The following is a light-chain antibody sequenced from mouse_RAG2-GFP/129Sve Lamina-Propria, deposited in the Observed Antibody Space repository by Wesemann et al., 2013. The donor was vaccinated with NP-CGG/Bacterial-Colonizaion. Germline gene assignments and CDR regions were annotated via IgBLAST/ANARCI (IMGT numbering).Light chain of an antibody. CDR2: SAS. CDR3: QQYNSYPWT. V-gene: IGKV6-15*01. CDR1: QNVGTN. Sequence: DIVMTQSQKFMSTTVGDRVSITCKASQNVGTNVAWYQQKPGQSPKLLIYSASYRYSGVPDRFTGSGSGTDFTLTISNVQSEDLAEYFCQQYNSYPWTFGGGTKLEIK. J-gene: IGKJ1*01.